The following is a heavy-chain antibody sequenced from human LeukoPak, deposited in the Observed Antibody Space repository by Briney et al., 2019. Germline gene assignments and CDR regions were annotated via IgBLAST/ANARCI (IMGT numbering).Heavy chain of an antibody. V-gene: IGHV3-30*02. D-gene: IGHD5-18*01. Sequence: GGSLRLSCAASGFTFSSYGMHWVRQAPGKGLEWVAFIRYDGSNKYYADSVKGRFTISRDNSKNTLYLQMNSLRAEDTAVYYCAKDLAGGYSYGVEVAYDYWGQGTLVTVSS. CDR3: AKDLAGGYSYGVEVAYDY. CDR1: GFTFSSYG. J-gene: IGHJ4*02. CDR2: IRYDGSNK.